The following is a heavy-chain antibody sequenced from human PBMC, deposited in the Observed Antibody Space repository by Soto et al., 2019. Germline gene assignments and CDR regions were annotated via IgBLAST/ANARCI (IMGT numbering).Heavy chain of an antibody. D-gene: IGHD2-2*01. CDR1: GGSISSYY. Sequence: SETLSLTCTVSGGSISSYYWSWIRQPPGKGLEWIGYIYCSGSTNYNPSLKSRVTISVDTSKNQFSLKLSSVTAADTAAYYCARESSTTSYYFDYWGQGTLVTVSS. CDR3: ARESSTTSYYFDY. J-gene: IGHJ4*02. V-gene: IGHV4-59*01. CDR2: IYCSGST.